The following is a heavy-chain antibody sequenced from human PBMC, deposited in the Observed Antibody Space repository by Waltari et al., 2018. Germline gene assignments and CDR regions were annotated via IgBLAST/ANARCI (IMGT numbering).Heavy chain of an antibody. D-gene: IGHD3-10*01. J-gene: IGHJ4*02. CDR3: ARPVPYYGSGTDY. V-gene: IGHV4-38-2*02. CDR2: IYHSGST. CDR1: GYSISSGYY. Sequence: QVQLQESGPGLVKPSETLSLTCTVSGYSISSGYYWGWIRQPPGKGLEWIGSIYHSGSTYYNPSLKSRVTISVDTSKNQFSLKLSSVTAADTAVYYCARPVPYYGSGTDYWGQGTLVTVSS.